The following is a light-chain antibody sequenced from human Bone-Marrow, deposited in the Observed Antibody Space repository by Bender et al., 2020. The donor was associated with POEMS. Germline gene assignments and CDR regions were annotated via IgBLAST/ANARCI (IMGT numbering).Light chain of an antibody. CDR3: AACDAVLSDGV. J-gene: IGLJ3*02. CDR1: NSNIGTNA. Sequence: QSVLTQPPSASGTPGQRVTISCSGSNSNIGTNAVNWYQQFPGPAPKLLIHSDNQRPSGVPDRFYAFTSVTSASLAISGLQAEGEAGYYGAACDAVLSDGVFGGGTKLTVL. V-gene: IGLV1-44*01. CDR2: SDN.